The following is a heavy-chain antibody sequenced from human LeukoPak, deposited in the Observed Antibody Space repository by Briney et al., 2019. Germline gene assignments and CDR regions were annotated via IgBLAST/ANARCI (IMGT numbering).Heavy chain of an antibody. D-gene: IGHD3-10*01. CDR3: ARVRLSYYYGSGSYYYDY. Sequence: PGGSLRLSCAASGFTFSSYSMNWVRQAPGKGLEWVSSISSSSSYIYYADSVKGRFTISRDNAKNSLYLQMNSLRAEDTAVYYCARVRLSYYYGSGSYYYDYWGQGTLVTVSS. CDR1: GFTFSSYS. V-gene: IGHV3-21*01. CDR2: ISSSSSYI. J-gene: IGHJ4*02.